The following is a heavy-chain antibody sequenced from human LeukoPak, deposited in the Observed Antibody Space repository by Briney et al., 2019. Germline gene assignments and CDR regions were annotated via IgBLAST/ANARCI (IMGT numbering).Heavy chain of an antibody. CDR3: AKVGSGWSVSDY. CDR2: IQYDGSNK. V-gene: IGHV3-30*02. CDR1: GFTFSNYG. D-gene: IGHD6-19*01. Sequence: PGGSLRLSCAASGFTFSNYGMHWVRQAPGKGLEWVAFIQYDGSNKYYADSVKGRFTISRDNSKNTLYLQMNSLRVEDTGVYYCAKVGSGWSVSDYWGQGNLVTVSS. J-gene: IGHJ4*02.